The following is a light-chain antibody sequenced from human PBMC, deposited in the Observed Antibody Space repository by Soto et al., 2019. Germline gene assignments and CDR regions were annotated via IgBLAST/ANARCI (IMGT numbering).Light chain of an antibody. J-gene: IGKJ4*01. CDR2: DAS. CDR3: QQRSDWPST. CDR1: QSVNSY. V-gene: IGKV3-11*01. Sequence: EIVLTQSPATLSLSPGERATLSSRASQSVNSYLAWYQQKPGQAPRPLIYDASNRATGIPARFSGSGSGTDFPLTISSLEPEDFAVYYCQQRSDWPSTFGGGTKVQIK.